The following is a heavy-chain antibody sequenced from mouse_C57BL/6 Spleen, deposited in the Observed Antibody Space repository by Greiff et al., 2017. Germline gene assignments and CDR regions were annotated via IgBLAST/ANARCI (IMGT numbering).Heavy chain of an antibody. CDR2: IYPGDGDT. CDR1: GYAFSSSW. J-gene: IGHJ4*01. CDR3: AEGAMDY. V-gene: IGHV1-82*01. Sequence: QVQLQQSGPELVKPGASVKISCKASGYAFSSSWMNWVKQRPGKGLEWIGRIYPGDGDTNYNGKFKGKATLTADKSSSTAYMQLSSLTSEDSAVYFCAEGAMDYWGQGTSGTVSS.